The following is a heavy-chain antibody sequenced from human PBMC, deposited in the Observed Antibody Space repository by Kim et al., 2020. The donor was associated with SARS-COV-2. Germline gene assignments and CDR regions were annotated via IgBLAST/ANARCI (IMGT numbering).Heavy chain of an antibody. V-gene: IGHV3-48*02. J-gene: IGHJ3*02. CDR3: VRDRMGGAFDM. CDR2: ITKSSTTI. D-gene: IGHD3-16*01. Sequence: GGSLRLSCATSGFTFSAYDMNWVRQAPGKGLEWLSFITKSSTTIYYADSVEGRFTISRDNAKNSLFLQMNSLRDKDTALYYCVRDRMGGAFDMWGQGTIAPVSS. CDR1: GFTFSAYD.